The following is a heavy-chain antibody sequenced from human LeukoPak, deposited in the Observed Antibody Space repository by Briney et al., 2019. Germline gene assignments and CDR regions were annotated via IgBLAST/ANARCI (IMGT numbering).Heavy chain of an antibody. Sequence: GGSLRLSCAASGFTLSSYSMNWVRQAPGKGLEWVSYISSSSTIYYADSVKGRFTISRDNAKNSLYLQMNSLRDEDTAVYYCARDFIAVAGSRFDYWGRGTLVTVSS. D-gene: IGHD6-19*01. CDR3: ARDFIAVAGSRFDY. CDR2: ISSSSTI. J-gene: IGHJ4*02. CDR1: GFTLSSYS. V-gene: IGHV3-48*02.